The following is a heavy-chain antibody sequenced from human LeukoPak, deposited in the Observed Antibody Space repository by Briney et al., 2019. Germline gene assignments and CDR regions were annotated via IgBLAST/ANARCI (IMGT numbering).Heavy chain of an antibody. Sequence: GGSLRLSCAASGFTFSSYWMSWVRQAPGKGLEWVAVISYDGSNKYYADSVKGRFTISRDNSKNTLYLQMNSLRAEDTAVYYCATGTWLYWGQGTLVTVSS. D-gene: IGHD1-7*01. CDR1: GFTFSSYW. CDR2: ISYDGSNK. CDR3: ATGTWLY. J-gene: IGHJ4*02. V-gene: IGHV3-30-3*01.